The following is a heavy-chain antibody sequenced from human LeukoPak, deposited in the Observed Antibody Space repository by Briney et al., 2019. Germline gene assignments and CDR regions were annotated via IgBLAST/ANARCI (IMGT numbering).Heavy chain of an antibody. CDR3: ARGGPSSSGYSADAFDI. V-gene: IGHV4-59*13. Sequence: SETLSLTCTVPGDSIGSFYWSWIRQPPGKGLQWIGYVHYSGGTNYNPSLKSRATISVDTSNNQCSLKLNSVTAADTAVYYCARGGPSSSGYSADAFDIWGQGTMVTVSS. J-gene: IGHJ3*02. D-gene: IGHD3-22*01. CDR1: GDSIGSFY. CDR2: VHYSGGT.